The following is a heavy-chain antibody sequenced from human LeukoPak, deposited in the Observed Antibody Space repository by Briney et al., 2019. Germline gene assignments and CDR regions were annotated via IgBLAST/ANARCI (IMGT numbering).Heavy chain of an antibody. CDR3: ARVMSSSWCYYYYYMDV. CDR2: IYPGDSDT. D-gene: IGHD6-13*01. CDR1: GYSFPNYW. J-gene: IGHJ6*03. Sequence: GESLKISCKGSGYSFPNYWIVWVRQMPGKGLEWMGVIYPGDSDTRYSPSFQGQVTISADKSISTAYLQWSSLKASDTAMYYCARVMSSSWCYYYYYMDVWGKGTTVTISS. V-gene: IGHV5-51*01.